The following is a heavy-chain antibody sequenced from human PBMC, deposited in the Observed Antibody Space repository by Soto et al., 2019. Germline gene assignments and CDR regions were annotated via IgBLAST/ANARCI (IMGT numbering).Heavy chain of an antibody. J-gene: IGHJ5*02. Sequence: EVQMLESGGGLVQPGGSLRLSCAASGFIFNNYAMAWVRQAPGKGLEWVSVITGSGTTIYYADSVKGRFTISKDSSKNTVYLQMNSLRVDDTALYYCAKRADGSSGWQSFYAWGLGTLVTVSS. D-gene: IGHD6-25*01. CDR1: GFIFNNYA. V-gene: IGHV3-23*01. CDR2: ITGSGTTI. CDR3: AKRADGSSGWQSFYA.